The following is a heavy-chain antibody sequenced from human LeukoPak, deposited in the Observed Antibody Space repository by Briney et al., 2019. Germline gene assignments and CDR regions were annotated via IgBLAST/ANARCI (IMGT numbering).Heavy chain of an antibody. J-gene: IGHJ4*02. V-gene: IGHV3-30*02. CDR3: AKAEGIAAAGTDY. Sequence: GGSLRLSCAASGFTFSSYGMHWVRQAPGRGLEWVAFIRYDGSNKYYADSAKGRFTISRDNSKNTLYLQMNSLRAEDTAVYYCAKAEGIAAAGTDYWGQGTLVTVSS. CDR2: IRYDGSNK. D-gene: IGHD6-13*01. CDR1: GFTFSSYG.